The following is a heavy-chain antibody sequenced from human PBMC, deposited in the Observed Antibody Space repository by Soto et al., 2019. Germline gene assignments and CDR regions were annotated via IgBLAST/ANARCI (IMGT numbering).Heavy chain of an antibody. CDR1: GGSISSYY. Sequence: QVQLQESGPGLVKPSETLSLTCTVSGGSISSYYWSWIRQPPGKGLEWIGYIYYSGRTNYNPSLKSRVTISVDTSKNQFSLKLSSVTAADTAVYYCARVWGGAFDFWGKGQWSPSLQ. D-gene: IGHD3-10*01. CDR3: ARVWGGAFDF. V-gene: IGHV4-59*01. CDR2: IYYSGRT. J-gene: IGHJ3*01.